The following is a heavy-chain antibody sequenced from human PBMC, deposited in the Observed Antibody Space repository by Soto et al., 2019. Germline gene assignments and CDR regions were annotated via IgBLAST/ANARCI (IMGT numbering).Heavy chain of an antibody. V-gene: IGHV4-59*01. CDR2: IYYSGST. Sequence: LSLTCTVSGGSISSYYWSWIRQPPGKGLEWIGYIYYSGSTNYNPSLKSRVTISVDTSKNQFSLKLSSVTAADTAVYYCARDRRYCSSTSCYAGDYYYYYYGMDVWGQGTTVTVSS. D-gene: IGHD2-2*01. CDR3: ARDRRYCSSTSCYAGDYYYYYYGMDV. J-gene: IGHJ6*02. CDR1: GGSISSYY.